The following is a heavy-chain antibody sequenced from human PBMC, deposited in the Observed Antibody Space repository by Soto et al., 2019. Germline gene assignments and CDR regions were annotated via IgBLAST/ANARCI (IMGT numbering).Heavy chain of an antibody. CDR3: AIEDQDFGDSWEANYYGMDV. CDR1: GFTVSSYA. V-gene: IGHV3-23*01. D-gene: IGHD4-17*01. CDR2: ISCSGGST. J-gene: IGHJ6*02. Sequence: GGSLRLSCAASGFTVSSYAMSWVRQAPGKGLEWVSAISCSGGSTYYTDSVKGRFTISRDNSKNTLYLQMNSLLAEDTAVYYCAIEDQDFGDSWEANYYGMDVWGQGTTVTVSS.